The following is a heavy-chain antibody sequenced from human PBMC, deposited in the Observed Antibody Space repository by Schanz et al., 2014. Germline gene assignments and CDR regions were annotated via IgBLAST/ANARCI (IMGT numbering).Heavy chain of an antibody. CDR2: INPNGGST. V-gene: IGHV1-46*03. J-gene: IGHJ4*02. D-gene: IGHD6-19*01. CDR3: ARRYSSGWYEFDY. CDR1: GYTFTSYY. Sequence: QVQLVQSGAEVKKPGASVKVSCKASGYTFTSYYMHWVRQAPGQGLEWMGIINPNGGSTSYAQKFQGRVTMTRDTSTSTVYMYLSSLRSEDTAVYYCARRYSSGWYEFDYWGQGTLVTVSS.